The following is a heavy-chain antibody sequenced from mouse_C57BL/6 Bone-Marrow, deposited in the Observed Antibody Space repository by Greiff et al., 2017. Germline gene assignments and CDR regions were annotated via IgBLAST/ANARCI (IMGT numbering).Heavy chain of an antibody. J-gene: IGHJ3*01. CDR2: IHPRSGST. D-gene: IGHD1-1*01. CDR1: GYTFTSYW. V-gene: IGHV1-64*01. Sequence: QVQLKQSGAELVRPGASVKLSCKASGYTFTSYWMHWVKQRPGQGLEWIGMIHPRSGSTNYNEKFKSKATLTVDKSSSTAYMQLSSLTSEDSAVYYCARGGKGCVYGCFAYWGQGTLVTVSA. CDR3: ARGGKGCVYGCFAY.